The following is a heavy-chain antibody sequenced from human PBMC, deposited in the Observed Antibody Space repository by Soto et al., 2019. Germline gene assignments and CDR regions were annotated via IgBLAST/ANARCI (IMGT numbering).Heavy chain of an antibody. V-gene: IGHV3-11*06. D-gene: IGHD5-18*01. CDR2: ISSSSSYT. J-gene: IGHJ5*02. CDR3: ARSGVSLGMIYSYGPPTWFDP. Sequence: QVQLVESGGGLVKPGGSLRLSCAASGFTFSDYYMSWIRQAPGKGLEWVSYISSSSSYTNYADSVKGRFTISRDNAKNSLYLQMNSLRAEDTAVYYCARSGVSLGMIYSYGPPTWFDPWGQGTLVTVSS. CDR1: GFTFSDYY.